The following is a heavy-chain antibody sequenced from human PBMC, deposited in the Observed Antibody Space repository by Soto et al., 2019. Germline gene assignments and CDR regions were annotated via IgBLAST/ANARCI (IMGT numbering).Heavy chain of an antibody. CDR1: GFTFSDSA. V-gene: IGHV3-64D*06. CDR2: IGIYGAPT. J-gene: IGHJ4*01. D-gene: IGHD6-25*01. Sequence: HPGGSLRLSCSISGFTFSDSAIYWVRQAPGRGLEYVSAIGIYGAPTYYADSVKGRFTISRDQSKNTFLQMSSLRPEDTAVYFCMRGGFTATTAVYWGHGILVTVSS. CDR3: MRGGFTATTAVY.